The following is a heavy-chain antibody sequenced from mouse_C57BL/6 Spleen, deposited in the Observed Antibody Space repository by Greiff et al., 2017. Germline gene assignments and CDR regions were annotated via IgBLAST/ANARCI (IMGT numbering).Heavy chain of an antibody. Sequence: EVQLQQSGPELVKPGASVKISCKASGYTFTDYYMNWVKQSPGKSLEWIGDINPNNGGTSYNQKFKGKATLTVDKSSSTAYMELRSLTSEDSAVYYCARRGAMDYWGQGTSVTVSS. CDR2: INPNNGGT. V-gene: IGHV1-26*01. CDR1: GYTFTDYY. CDR3: ARRGAMDY. J-gene: IGHJ4*01.